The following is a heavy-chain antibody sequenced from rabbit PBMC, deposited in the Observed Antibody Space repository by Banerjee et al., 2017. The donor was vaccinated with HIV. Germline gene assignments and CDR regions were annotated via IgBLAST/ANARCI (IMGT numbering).Heavy chain of an antibody. Sequence: QEQLEESGGDLVKPEGSLTLTCTASGFDLSTYQYMCWVRQAPGKGLEWIACIYTASSGSTWYASWVKGRFTNYKTSSTTVTLQMTSRTAADTATYFCARGGYYTNGGIAYARPNLWGQGTRVTVS. J-gene: IGHJ4*01. V-gene: IGHV1S45*01. D-gene: IGHD6-1*01. CDR3: ARGGYYTNGGIAYARPNL. CDR1: GFDLSTYQY. CDR2: IYTASSGST.